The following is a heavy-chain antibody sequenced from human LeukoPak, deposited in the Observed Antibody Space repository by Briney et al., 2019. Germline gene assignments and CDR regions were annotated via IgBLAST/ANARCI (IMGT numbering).Heavy chain of an antibody. J-gene: IGHJ4*02. CDR3: AREGVGYDSSGYYPWDY. CDR1: GYTFTGYY. Sequence: SVKVSCKSSGYTFTGYYMHWVRPAPGQGLEWVGGIIPIFGTANYAQKFQGRVTITADESTSTAYMELSSLRSEDTAVYYCAREGVGYDSSGYYPWDYWGQGTLVTVSS. D-gene: IGHD3-22*01. V-gene: IGHV1-69*13. CDR2: IIPIFGTA.